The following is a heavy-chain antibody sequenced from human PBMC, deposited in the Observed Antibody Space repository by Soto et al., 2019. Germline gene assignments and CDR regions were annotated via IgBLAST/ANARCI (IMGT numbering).Heavy chain of an antibody. Sequence: QVQLVQSGAEVKKPGSSVKVSCKASGGTFSSYAISWVRQAPGQGLEWMGGIIPIFGTANYAQKFQGRVTITADKSTSTAYMELSSLRSEDTAVYYCATLGRMVRGVITKVPDDYWGQGTLVTVSS. CDR1: GGTFSSYA. J-gene: IGHJ4*02. D-gene: IGHD3-10*01. CDR3: ATLGRMVRGVITKVPDDY. CDR2: IIPIFGTA. V-gene: IGHV1-69*06.